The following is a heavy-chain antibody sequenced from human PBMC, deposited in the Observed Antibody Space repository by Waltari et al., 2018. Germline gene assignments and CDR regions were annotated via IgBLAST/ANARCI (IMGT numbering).Heavy chain of an antibody. Sequence: EVQLVESGGGLVKPGGSLRLSCAASGFTFSNAWMSWVRQAPGKGLEWVGRIKSKTDGGTTDYAATVKGRFTIARDESKNTLYLQMNSMKTEETAVYYCTTDLGNCSSTSCYEKDAFDIWGQGTMVTVSS. V-gene: IGHV3-15*01. CDR2: IKSKTDGGTT. CDR3: TTDLGNCSSTSCYEKDAFDI. D-gene: IGHD2-2*01. CDR1: GFTFSNAW. J-gene: IGHJ3*02.